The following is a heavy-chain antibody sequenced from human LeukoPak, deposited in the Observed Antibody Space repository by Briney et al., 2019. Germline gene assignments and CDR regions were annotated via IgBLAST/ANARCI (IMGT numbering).Heavy chain of an antibody. CDR1: GFTFSSYS. CDR2: ISSSSSYI. V-gene: IGHV3-21*01. J-gene: IGHJ4*02. D-gene: IGHD6-13*01. CDR3: ARDPSYSSSWHSFDY. Sequence: GGSLRLSCAASGFTFSSYSMNWVRQAPGKGLEWVSSISSSSSYIYYADSVKGRFTISRDNAKNSLYLQMNSLRAEDTAVYYCARDPSYSSSWHSFDYWGQGTLVTVSS.